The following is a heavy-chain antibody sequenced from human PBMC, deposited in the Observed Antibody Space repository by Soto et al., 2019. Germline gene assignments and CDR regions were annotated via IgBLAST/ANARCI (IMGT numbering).Heavy chain of an antibody. J-gene: IGHJ4*02. CDR1: GFTFSSYA. D-gene: IGHD6-19*01. CDR2: ISGSGGST. Sequence: PGGSLRLSCAASGFTFSSYAMSWVRQAPGKGLEWVSAISGSGGSTYYADSVKGRFTISRDNSKNTLYLQMNSLRAEDTAVYYCAKEGELSGYSSGWSSYWGQGTLVTVSS. CDR3: AKEGELSGYSSGWSSY. V-gene: IGHV3-23*01.